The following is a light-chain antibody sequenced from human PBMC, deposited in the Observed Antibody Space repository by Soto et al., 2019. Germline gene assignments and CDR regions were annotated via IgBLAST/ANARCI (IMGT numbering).Light chain of an antibody. CDR1: QSVLYSSNNKNY. Sequence: DIVMTQSPDSLAVSLGERATINCKSSQSVLYSSNNKNYLAWYQQKPGQPPKLLIYWASTRESGVPDRFSGSGSGTDFTLTISSLQAEDVAVYYGQQYYSTSHTFGQGTKLEIK. V-gene: IGKV4-1*01. J-gene: IGKJ2*01. CDR2: WAS. CDR3: QQYYSTSHT.